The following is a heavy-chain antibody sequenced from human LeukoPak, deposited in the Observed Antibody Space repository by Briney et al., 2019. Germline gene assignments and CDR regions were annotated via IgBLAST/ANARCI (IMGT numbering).Heavy chain of an antibody. CDR1: GFTFSNYW. D-gene: IGHD5-18*01. Sequence: GGSVRLSCAASGFTFSNYWMHWVRQAPGKGLVWVSRITGDGSGTTYADFVKGRFTISRDNAKNTLYLQMDTLGAEDTAVYYCARNKGYSSDCWGQGTLVTVSS. V-gene: IGHV3-74*01. J-gene: IGHJ4*02. CDR3: ARNKGYSSDC. CDR2: ITGDGSGT.